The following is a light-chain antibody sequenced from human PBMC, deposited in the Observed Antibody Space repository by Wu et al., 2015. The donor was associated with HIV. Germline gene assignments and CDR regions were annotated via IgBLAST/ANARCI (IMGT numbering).Light chain of an antibody. Sequence: VDLTQSPVTLSLSPGDRATLFCRASQNIGNSLAWYQHKPGRIPRILVFDASTRATGVSAKFAGTGSGTDFILTISRLEPEDFAVYYCQQYGSSRYTFGQGTKLEIK. J-gene: IGKJ2*01. CDR1: QNIGNS. CDR2: DAS. V-gene: IGKV3-20*01. CDR3: QQYGSSRYT.